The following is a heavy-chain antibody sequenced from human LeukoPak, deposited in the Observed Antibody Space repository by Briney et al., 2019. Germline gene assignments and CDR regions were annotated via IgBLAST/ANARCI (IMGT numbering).Heavy chain of an antibody. D-gene: IGHD2-8*01. CDR1: GFTFSDYY. CDR3: AKDRLTLDAFDI. Sequence: GGSLTLSCAASGFTFSDYYMSWIRHAPGKGLEWVSYISSSGSTIYYADSVKGRFTISRDNAKHSLYLQMNSLRAEDTAVYYCAKDRLTLDAFDIWGQGTMVTVSS. V-gene: IGHV3-11*01. J-gene: IGHJ3*02. CDR2: ISSSGSTI.